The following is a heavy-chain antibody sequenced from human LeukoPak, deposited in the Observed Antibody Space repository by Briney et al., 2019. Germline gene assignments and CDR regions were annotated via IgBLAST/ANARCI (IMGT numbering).Heavy chain of an antibody. V-gene: IGHV1-8*01. Sequence: ASVKVSCKASGYSFTSFDINWGRQGSGQGLEWMGWMNPKRGNTGYAPTFQGRVTITRDSSIDTAFMELSSLRPDDTAVYYGARGGSSSSYYNNYGMDVWGQGTPITVSS. CDR1: GYSFTSFD. D-gene: IGHD6-13*01. CDR3: ARGGSSSSYYNNYGMDV. J-gene: IGHJ6*02. CDR2: MNPKRGNT.